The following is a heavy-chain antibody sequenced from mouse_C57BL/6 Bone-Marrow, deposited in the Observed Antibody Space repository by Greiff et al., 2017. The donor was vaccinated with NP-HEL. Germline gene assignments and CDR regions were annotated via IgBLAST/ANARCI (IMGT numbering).Heavy chain of an antibody. CDR2: ISYDGSN. Sequence: ESGPGLVKPSQSLSLTCSVTGYSITSGYYWNWIRQFPGNKLEWMGYISYDGSNNYNPSLKNRISITRDTSKNQFFLKLNSVTTEDTATYYCAREEVTFAYWGQGTLVTVSA. V-gene: IGHV3-6*01. J-gene: IGHJ3*01. CDR1: GYSITSGYY. D-gene: IGHD2-13*01. CDR3: AREEVTFAY.